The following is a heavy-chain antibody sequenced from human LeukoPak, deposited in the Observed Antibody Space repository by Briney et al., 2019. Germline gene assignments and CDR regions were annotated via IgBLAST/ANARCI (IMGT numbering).Heavy chain of an antibody. V-gene: IGHV1-18*01. D-gene: IGHD2-8*01. CDR3: ARGSIQGYCTNGVCYPRSPFDY. CDR2: ISAYNGNT. Sequence: VSVKVSCKASGYTFTSYGISWVRQAPGQGLEWMGWISAYNGNTNYAQKLQGRVTMTTDTSTSTAYMELRSLRSDDTAVYYCARGSIQGYCTNGVCYPRSPFDYWGQGTLVTVSS. CDR1: GYTFTSYG. J-gene: IGHJ4*02.